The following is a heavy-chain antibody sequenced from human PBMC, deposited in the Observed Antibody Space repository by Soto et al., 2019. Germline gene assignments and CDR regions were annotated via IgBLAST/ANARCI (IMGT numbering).Heavy chain of an antibody. J-gene: IGHJ5*01. D-gene: IGHD3-10*01. CDR1: SGSISSSNW. V-gene: IGHV4-4*02. Sequence: SETLSLTCAVSSGSISSSNWWSWVRQPPGKGLEWIGEIYHSGSTNYNPSLKSRVTISVDKSKNQFSLKLSSVTAADTAVYYCARDWVYGSRAGCFDSWGQGILVTLSS. CDR3: ARDWVYGSRAGCFDS. CDR2: IYHSGST.